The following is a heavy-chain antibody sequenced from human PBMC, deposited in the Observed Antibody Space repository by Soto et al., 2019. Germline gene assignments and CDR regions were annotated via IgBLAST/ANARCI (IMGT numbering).Heavy chain of an antibody. D-gene: IGHD6-13*01. CDR2: IYYSGST. J-gene: IGHJ5*02. CDR3: AGGAAAGTNWLDP. Sequence: PSEPLSLTCTVSGGSISSYYWSWIRQPPGKGLEWIGYIYYSGSTNYNPSLKSRVTISVDTSKNQFSLKLSSVTAADTAVYYCAGGAAAGTNWLDPWGQGTLVTVSS. V-gene: IGHV4-59*01. CDR1: GGSISSYY.